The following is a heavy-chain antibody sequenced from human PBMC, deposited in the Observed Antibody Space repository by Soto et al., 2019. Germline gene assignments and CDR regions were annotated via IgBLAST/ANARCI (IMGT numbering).Heavy chain of an antibody. D-gene: IGHD6-13*01. CDR1: GXTISNYC. CDR2: VSSDGRDK. CDR3: AKDRDYAAAAYYFAY. J-gene: IGHJ4*02. V-gene: IGHV3-30*18. Sequence: GSLRLSCAASGXTISNYCMHWVRRAPGKGLEVVAVVSSDGRDKYYADSVRCRFTVSRDNSENALYLQMNIMRAEDTAVFYCAKDRDYAAAAYYFAYWGLGTLVTVSS.